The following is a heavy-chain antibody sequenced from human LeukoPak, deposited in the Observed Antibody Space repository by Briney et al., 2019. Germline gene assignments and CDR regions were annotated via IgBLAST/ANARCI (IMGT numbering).Heavy chain of an antibody. CDR2: FDPEDGET. D-gene: IGHD1-7*01. J-gene: IGHJ4*02. CDR1: GYTLTELS. Sequence: PMASVKVSCKVSGYTLTELSMHWVRQAPGKGLEWMGGFDPEDGETIYAQKFQGRVTMTEDTSTDTAYMELSSLRSEDTAVYYCATDLSGITGTASTFNSDYWGQGTLVTVSS. CDR3: ATDLSGITGTASTFNSDY. V-gene: IGHV1-24*01.